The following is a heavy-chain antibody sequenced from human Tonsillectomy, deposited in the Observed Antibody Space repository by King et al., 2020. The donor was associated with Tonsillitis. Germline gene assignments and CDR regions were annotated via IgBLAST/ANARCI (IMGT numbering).Heavy chain of an antibody. CDR3: AKHGDWAFDY. D-gene: IGHD4-17*01. V-gene: IGHV3-7*01. J-gene: IGHJ4*02. CDR2: IKKDGTSK. Sequence: VQLVESGGGLVQPGGSLRLSCGASGFTFSSSWMGWVRQAPGKGLEWVANIKKDGTSKYYLDSVEGRFTISRDNAENSLYLQMNSLRDEDTAVYYCAKHGDWAFDYWGQGTLVTVSS. CDR1: GFTFSSSW.